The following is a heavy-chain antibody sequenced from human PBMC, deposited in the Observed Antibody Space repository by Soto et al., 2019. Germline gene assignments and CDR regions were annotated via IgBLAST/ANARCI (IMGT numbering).Heavy chain of an antibody. Sequence: EVQLVESGGGLVKPGGSVRLSCAASGFTFSSYSMNWVRQAPGKGLEWVSSISSSSSYIYYADSVKGRFTISRDNAKNSLYLQMNSLRAEDTAVYYCARDPSSPVELGGDDGYTDYWGQGTLVTVSS. CDR1: GFTFSSYS. V-gene: IGHV3-21*01. J-gene: IGHJ4*02. CDR2: ISSSSSYI. CDR3: ARDPSSPVELGGDDGYTDY. D-gene: IGHD3-16*01.